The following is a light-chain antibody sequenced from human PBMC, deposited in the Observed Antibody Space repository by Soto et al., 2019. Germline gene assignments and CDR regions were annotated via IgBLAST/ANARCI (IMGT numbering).Light chain of an antibody. J-gene: IGKJ3*01. CDR2: AAS. CDR3: QKYSSVPV. CDR1: QGINNY. Sequence: DIPMTQSPSSLSASVGDRVTITCRASQGINNYVAWYQQKPGKPPKLLIYAASTLQLGVPSRFSGSGSGTDFTLTINSLQPEDVATYSCQKYSSVPVFGPGTKVDIK. V-gene: IGKV1-27*01.